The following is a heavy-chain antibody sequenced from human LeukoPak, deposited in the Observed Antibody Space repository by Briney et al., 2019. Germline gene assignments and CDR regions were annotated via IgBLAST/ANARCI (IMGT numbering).Heavy chain of an antibody. Sequence: GGSLRLSCAASGLAFSSYWMQSVRKAPLKMLMCVSRINSDECSTSYADSVKGRFTISRDNAKNTLYLQMNSLRAEDTAVYYCAREQANSYYDFWSGQNSLLDYWGQGTLVTVSS. CDR1: GLAFSSYW. D-gene: IGHD3-3*01. CDR2: INSDECST. J-gene: IGHJ4*02. V-gene: IGHV3-74*01. CDR3: AREQANSYYDFWSGQNSLLDY.